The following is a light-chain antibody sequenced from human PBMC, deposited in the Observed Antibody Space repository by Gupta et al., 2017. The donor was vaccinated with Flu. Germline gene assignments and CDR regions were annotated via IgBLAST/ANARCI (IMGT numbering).Light chain of an antibody. CDR2: DDS. Sequence: SYVLTQPPTVSVAPGPTARITCGRNNIGSKSVHWYQQKPGQAPVLVVYDDSDRPSGIPERFSGSNSGNTATLTSSRVEAGDEADYYCQVWDSSSDHVVFGGGTKLTVL. J-gene: IGLJ2*01. CDR1: NIGSKS. CDR3: QVWDSSSDHVV. V-gene: IGLV3-21*02.